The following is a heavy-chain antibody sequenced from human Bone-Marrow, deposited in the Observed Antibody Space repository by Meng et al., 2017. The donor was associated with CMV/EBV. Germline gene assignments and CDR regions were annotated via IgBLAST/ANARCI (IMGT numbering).Heavy chain of an antibody. J-gene: IGHJ4*02. CDR1: GFTFDDYA. Sequence: SLKISCAASGFTFDDYALHWGRQPPGKGLEWGSGISWNGGSIDYVDSVRGRFTISRDNDRNSVYLLMDSLRVEDTAKYYCVKGTGYDILTGYLDYWGRGALVTVSS. V-gene: IGHV3-9*01. CDR3: VKGTGYDILTGYLDY. CDR2: ISWNGGSI. D-gene: IGHD3-9*01.